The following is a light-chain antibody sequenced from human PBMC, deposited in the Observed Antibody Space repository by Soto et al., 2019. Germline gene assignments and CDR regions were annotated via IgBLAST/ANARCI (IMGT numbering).Light chain of an antibody. V-gene: IGKV1-5*01. CDR2: AAS. CDR3: QQYNSYS. J-gene: IGKJ1*01. CDR1: KNINTW. Sequence: DIQMTHSPSTLSASVLYRVTITCRASKNINTWVAWYQQKPGKAPKLLIYAASSLQSGVPSRFSGSGSGAEFTLTISSLQPDDFATYYRQQYNSYSFGQGTKVDIK.